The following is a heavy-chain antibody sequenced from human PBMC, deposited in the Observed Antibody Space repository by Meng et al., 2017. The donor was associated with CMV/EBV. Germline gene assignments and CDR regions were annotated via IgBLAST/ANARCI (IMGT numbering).Heavy chain of an antibody. Sequence: GGSLRLSCAASGFTFSSYSMNWVRQAPGKGLEWVSSISSSSSYIYYADSVKGRFTISRDNAKNSLYLQMNSLRAEDTAVYYCARAQTIHAVDVWGQGTTVTVSS. CDR3: ARAQTIHAVDV. CDR2: ISSSSSYI. CDR1: GFTFSSYS. V-gene: IGHV3-21*01. D-gene: IGHD5-24*01. J-gene: IGHJ6*02.